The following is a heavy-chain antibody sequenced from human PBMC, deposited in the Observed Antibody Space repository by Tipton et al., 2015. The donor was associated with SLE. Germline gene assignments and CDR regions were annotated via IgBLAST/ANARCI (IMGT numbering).Heavy chain of an antibody. V-gene: IGHV3-9*01. CDR3: AKDPAGSVVNAFDI. J-gene: IGHJ3*02. D-gene: IGHD2-15*01. CDR1: GFTFDDYA. Sequence: SLRLSCAASGFTFDDYAMHWVRQAPGKGLEWVSGISWNSGSIGYADSVKGRFTISKDNAKNSLYLQMNSLRAEDTAVYYCAKDPAGSVVNAFDIWGQGTMVTVSS. CDR2: ISWNSGSI.